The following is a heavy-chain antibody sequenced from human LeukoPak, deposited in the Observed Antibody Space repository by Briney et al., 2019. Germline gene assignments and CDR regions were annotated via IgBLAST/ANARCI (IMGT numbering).Heavy chain of an antibody. J-gene: IGHJ4*02. D-gene: IGHD4-17*01. V-gene: IGHV4-30-4*07. CDR2: IYYSGST. CDR3: ARVDGDSPFPFDY. CDR1: GGSISSGGYS. Sequence: PSETLSLTCAVSGGSISSGGYSWSWIRQPPGKGLEWIGYIYYSGSTYYNPSLKSRVTISVDTSKNQFSLKLSSVTAADTAVYYCARVDGDSPFPFDYWGQGTLVTVSS.